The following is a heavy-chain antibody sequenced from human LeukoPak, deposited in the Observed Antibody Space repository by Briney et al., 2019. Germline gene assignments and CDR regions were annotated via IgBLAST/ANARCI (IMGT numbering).Heavy chain of an antibody. J-gene: IGHJ4*02. CDR2: ISGSGGST. V-gene: IGHV3-23*01. Sequence: GRSLRLSCAASGFTFDDYAMHWVRQAPGKGLEWVSAISGSGGSTYYADSVKGRFTISRDNSKNTLYLQMNSLRVEDTAVHYCAKDRGIISDYWGQGTLVTVSS. CDR1: GFTFDDYA. D-gene: IGHD3-10*01. CDR3: AKDRGIISDY.